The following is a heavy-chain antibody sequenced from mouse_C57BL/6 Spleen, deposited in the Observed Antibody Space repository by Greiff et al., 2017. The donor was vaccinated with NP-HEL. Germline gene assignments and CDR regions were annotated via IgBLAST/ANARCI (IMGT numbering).Heavy chain of an antibody. J-gene: IGHJ3*01. CDR1: GFTFSDYG. CDR3: ARPGDSSGYALFAY. D-gene: IGHD3-2*02. V-gene: IGHV5-17*01. Sequence: EVMLVESGGGLVKPGGSLKLSCAASGFTFSDYGMHWVRQAPEKGLEWVAYISSGSSTIYYADKVKGRFTISRDNAKNTLFLQMTSLRAEDTAMYYCARPGDSSGYALFAYWGQGTLVTVSA. CDR2: ISSGSSTI.